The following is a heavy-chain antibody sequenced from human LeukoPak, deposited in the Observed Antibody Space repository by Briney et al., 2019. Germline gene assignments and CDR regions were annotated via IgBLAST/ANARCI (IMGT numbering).Heavy chain of an antibody. CDR3: ASQNNFDFWSGFFDY. Sequence: SSETLSLTCTVSGGSFSNYNYYWGWIRQSPGKGLEWIGSIHYVGSTYYNPSLKSRATISVDTSKNQFSLNLSSVTAADTAVYYCASQNNFDFWSGFFDYWGLGALVTVSS. D-gene: IGHD3-3*01. CDR2: IHYVGST. V-gene: IGHV4-39*01. CDR1: GGSFSNYNYY. J-gene: IGHJ4*02.